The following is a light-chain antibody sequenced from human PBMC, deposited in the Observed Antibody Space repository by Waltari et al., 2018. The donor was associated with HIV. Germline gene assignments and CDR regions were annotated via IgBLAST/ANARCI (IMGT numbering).Light chain of an antibody. CDR3: SSCAGSNTVV. Sequence: QSALTQPPSASGSLGQSVTISCSGTSDDIGGYNYVFWYQPYPAKAPTLSVYEVNKRPAGRPARSSCSNSLNTASPTVSGVEDADEAHYFCSSCAGSNTVVFGGGTKLTVL. J-gene: IGLJ2*01. CDR2: EVN. V-gene: IGLV2-8*01. CDR1: SDDIGGYNY.